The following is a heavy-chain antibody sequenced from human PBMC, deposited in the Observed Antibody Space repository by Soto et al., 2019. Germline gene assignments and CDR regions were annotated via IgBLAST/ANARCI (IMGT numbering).Heavy chain of an antibody. CDR1: GGSFSGYY. CDR3: ARGPGSSRLRPWLS. V-gene: IGHV4-34*01. Sequence: SETLSLTCAVYGGSFSGYYWSWIRQPPGKGLEWIGEINHSGSTNYNPSLKSRVTISVDTSKNQFSLKLSSVTAADTAVYYCARGPGSSRLRPWLSWGQRTLVTVSS. J-gene: IGHJ4*02. D-gene: IGHD6-19*01. CDR2: INHSGST.